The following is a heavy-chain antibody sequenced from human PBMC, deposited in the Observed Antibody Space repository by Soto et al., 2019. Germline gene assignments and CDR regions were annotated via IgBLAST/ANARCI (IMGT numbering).Heavy chain of an antibody. Sequence: QVELVQSGIEVKNPGSSVKVSCKASGDTFSNYAINWVRQAPGQGLEWMGGIIPFYDKPNYAENFLGRVTISADKFTATVYLEVSSLRSEDTAVYFCARGYRELFFYAMDVWGRGTPVIVSS. CDR2: IIPFYDKP. CDR3: ARGYRELFFYAMDV. J-gene: IGHJ6*02. V-gene: IGHV1-69*06. CDR1: GDTFSNYA. D-gene: IGHD3-10*01.